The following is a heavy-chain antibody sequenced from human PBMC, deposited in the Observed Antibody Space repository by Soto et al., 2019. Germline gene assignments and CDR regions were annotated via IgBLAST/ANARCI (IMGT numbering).Heavy chain of an antibody. J-gene: IGHJ5*02. CDR1: GGSISSYY. D-gene: IGHD6-13*01. Sequence: SETLSLTCTVSGGSISSYYWSWIRQPPGKGLEWIGYIYYSGSTNYNPSLKSRVTISVDTSKNQFSLKLSSVTAADTAVYYCGREEIAAADYNWFDPWGQGTLVTVSS. V-gene: IGHV4-59*01. CDR2: IYYSGST. CDR3: GREEIAAADYNWFDP.